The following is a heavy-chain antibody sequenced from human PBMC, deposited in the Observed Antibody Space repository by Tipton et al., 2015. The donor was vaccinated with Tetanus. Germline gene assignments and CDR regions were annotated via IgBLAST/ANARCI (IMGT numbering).Heavy chain of an antibody. V-gene: IGHV4-59*01. J-gene: IGHJ6*02. CDR3: ARDMWAAAGSYFYSGMDV. CDR1: GGSISSYY. Sequence: TLSLTCTVSGGSISSYYWSWIRQPPGKGLEWIGYIYYSGNTNYNPSLKSRVTISVDTSKNQFSLKLSSVTAADTAVYYCARDMWAAAGSYFYSGMDVWGQVTLVTVPS. D-gene: IGHD6-13*01. CDR2: IYYSGNT.